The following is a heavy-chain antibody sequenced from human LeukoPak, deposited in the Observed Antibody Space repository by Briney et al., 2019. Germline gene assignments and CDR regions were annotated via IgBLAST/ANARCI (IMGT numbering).Heavy chain of an antibody. V-gene: IGHV4-59*08. CDR2: IYYSGST. J-gene: IGHJ4*02. D-gene: IGHD3-10*01. Sequence: PSETLSLTCTVSGGSISSYYWSWIRQPPGKGLEWIGYIYYSGSTNYNPSLKSRVTISVDTSKNQFSLKLSSVTAADTAVYYCARQMVRHFDYWGQGTLVTVSS. CDR1: GGSISSYY. CDR3: ARQMVRHFDY.